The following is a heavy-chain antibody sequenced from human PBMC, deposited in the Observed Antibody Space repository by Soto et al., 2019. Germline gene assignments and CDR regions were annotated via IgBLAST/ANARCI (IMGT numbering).Heavy chain of an antibody. CDR1: GFTFSNFV. V-gene: IGHV3-23*01. Sequence: XGSLRLSCSASGFTFSNFVMRWVRQTPGKGLEWVSTITGTGGDTYYTDSVKGRFTISRDNSKNTLYLQMSSLRAEDTALYYCTKASSDRHHMDVWGQGTTVTVSS. CDR2: ITGTGGDT. J-gene: IGHJ6*02. CDR3: TKASSDRHHMDV.